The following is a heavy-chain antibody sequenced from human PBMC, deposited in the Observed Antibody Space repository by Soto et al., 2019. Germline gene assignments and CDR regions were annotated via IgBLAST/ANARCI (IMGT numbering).Heavy chain of an antibody. CDR2: VSTSGRST. V-gene: IGHV3-64D*06. Sequence: WGSLRLSCSASGFIFSESTIYWCRQVPGKGLEAISAVSTSGRSTYYADSVKDRFTISRDNSKNTLFLQMGSLRPEDTAIYYCVKQAHGLDGVAFDYWGQGTQVTVSS. CDR1: GFIFSEST. D-gene: IGHD2-15*01. J-gene: IGHJ4*02. CDR3: VKQAHGLDGVAFDY.